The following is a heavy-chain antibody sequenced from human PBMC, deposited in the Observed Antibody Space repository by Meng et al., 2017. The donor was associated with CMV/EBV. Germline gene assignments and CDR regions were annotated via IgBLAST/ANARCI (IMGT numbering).Heavy chain of an antibody. CDR2: MNPNSGKT. D-gene: IGHD2-2*01. Sequence: ASVKVSCKASGYTFTSYDINWVRQATGQGLEWMGWMNPNSGKTGNAQKFQGRVTMTRNTSISTAYMELSSLRSEDTAVYSCAGGADIVVVPAATDAFNIWGQGTMVTVSS. CDR3: AGGADIVVVPAATDAFNI. CDR1: GYTFTSYD. J-gene: IGHJ3*02. V-gene: IGHV1-8*01.